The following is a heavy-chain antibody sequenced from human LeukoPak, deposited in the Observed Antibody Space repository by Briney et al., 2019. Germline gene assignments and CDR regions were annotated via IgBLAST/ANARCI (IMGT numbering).Heavy chain of an antibody. CDR3: AREEWYYDSSGYFNYYMDV. CDR2: IYSSGKT. J-gene: IGHJ6*03. V-gene: IGHV4-61*02. D-gene: IGHD3-22*01. CDR1: GGSISSGSYY. Sequence: SETLSLTCTVSGGSISSGSYYWSWIRQPAGKGLEWIGRIYSSGKTNYNPSLNSRVTISVDTSKNQFYLKLNSVTAADTAVYYCAREEWYYDSSGYFNYYMDVWGKGTTVTISS.